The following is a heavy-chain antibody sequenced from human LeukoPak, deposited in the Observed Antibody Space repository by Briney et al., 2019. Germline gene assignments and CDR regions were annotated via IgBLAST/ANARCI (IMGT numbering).Heavy chain of an antibody. Sequence: SETLSLTCAVYGGSFSGYYWSWIRQPPGKGLEWIGEINHSGSTNYNPSLKSRVTISVDTSKNQFSLKLSSVTAADTAVYYCARGVSYYYYMDVWGKGTTVTVSS. CDR1: GGSFSGYY. CDR3: ARGVSYYYYMDV. J-gene: IGHJ6*03. V-gene: IGHV4-34*01. CDR2: INHSGST.